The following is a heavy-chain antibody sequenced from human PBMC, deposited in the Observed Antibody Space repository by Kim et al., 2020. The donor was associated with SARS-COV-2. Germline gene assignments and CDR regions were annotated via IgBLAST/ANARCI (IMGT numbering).Heavy chain of an antibody. J-gene: IGHJ5*02. V-gene: IGHV5-51*01. CDR2: IYPGDSDT. CDR3: ARQTMLSRGWRWFDP. D-gene: IGHD3-10*02. Sequence: GESLKISCKGSGYSFTSYWIGWVRQMPGKGLEWMGIIYPGDSDTRYSPSFQGQVTISADKSISTAYLQWSSLKASDTAMYYCARQTMLSRGWRWFDPWGQGTLVTVSS. CDR1: GYSFTSYW.